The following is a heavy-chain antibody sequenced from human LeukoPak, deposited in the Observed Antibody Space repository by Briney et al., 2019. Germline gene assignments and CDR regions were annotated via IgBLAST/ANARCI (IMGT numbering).Heavy chain of an antibody. Sequence: SETLSLTCTVSGGSISSYYWSWVRQPPGKGLEWIGYIYYSGSTNYNPSLKSRVTISVDTSKNQFSLKLSSVTAADTAVYYCARDPRREGHYYYYGMDVWGQGTTVTVSS. V-gene: IGHV4-59*01. J-gene: IGHJ6*02. CDR1: GGSISSYY. CDR2: IYYSGST. CDR3: ARDPRREGHYYYYGMDV.